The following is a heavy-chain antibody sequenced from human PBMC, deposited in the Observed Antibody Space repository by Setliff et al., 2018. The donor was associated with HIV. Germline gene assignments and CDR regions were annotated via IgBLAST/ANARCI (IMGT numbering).Heavy chain of an antibody. J-gene: IGHJ4*02. CDR1: GFTFSNAW. CDR2: IKSKTDGGTA. V-gene: IGHV3-15*01. CDR3: TSAFADYAYWYFDY. D-gene: IGHD2-8*02. Sequence: GGSLRLSCAASGFTFSNAWMSWVRQAPGKGLEWVGRIKSKTDGGTADYAAPVKGRFTISRDDSKSIAYLQMNSLKTEDTAVYYCTSAFADYAYWYFDYWGQGTLVTVSS.